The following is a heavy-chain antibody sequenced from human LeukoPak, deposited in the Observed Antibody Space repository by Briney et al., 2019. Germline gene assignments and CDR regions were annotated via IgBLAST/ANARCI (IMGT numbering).Heavy chain of an antibody. V-gene: IGHV4-39*01. J-gene: IGHJ4*02. D-gene: IGHD6-13*01. CDR1: GGSISSSSYY. Sequence: SETLSLTCTVSGGSISSSSYYWGWIRQPPGKGLEWIGSIYYSGSTYYNPSLKSRVTISVDTSKNQFSLKLSSVTAADTAVYYCANRRAAGFDYWGQGTLVTVSS. CDR2: IYYSGST. CDR3: ANRRAAGFDY.